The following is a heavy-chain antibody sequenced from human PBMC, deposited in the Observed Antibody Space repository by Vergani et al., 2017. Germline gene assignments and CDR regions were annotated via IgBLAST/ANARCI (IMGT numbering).Heavy chain of an antibody. CDR1: GGSISSGGYS. V-gene: IGHV4-30-2*01. CDR3: ARLITMVRGVIGYFDY. D-gene: IGHD3-10*01. Sequence: QLQLQESGSGLVKPSQTLSLTCAVSGGSISSGGYSWSWIRPPPGKGLEWIGYIYHSGSTYYNPSLKSRVTISVDRSKNQFSLKLSSVTAADTAVYYCARLITMVRGVIGYFDYWGQGTLVTVSS. CDR2: IYHSGST. J-gene: IGHJ4*02.